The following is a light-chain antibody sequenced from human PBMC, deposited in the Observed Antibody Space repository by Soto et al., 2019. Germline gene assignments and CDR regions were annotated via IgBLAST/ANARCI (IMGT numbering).Light chain of an antibody. V-gene: IGKV3-15*01. Sequence: EIVITQAPATLSVSPGERAALCCRASQSVYSKVAWYQQKPGQAPRLLIYETATRATDIPARFTGSGSGTEFTLTITTLQSEDFAIYYCQQYNNWPPYTFGQGTRLEIK. CDR3: QQYNNWPPYT. CDR2: ETA. CDR1: QSVYSK. J-gene: IGKJ5*01.